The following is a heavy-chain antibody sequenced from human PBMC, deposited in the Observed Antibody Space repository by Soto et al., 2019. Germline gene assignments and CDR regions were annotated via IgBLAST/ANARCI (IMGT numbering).Heavy chain of an antibody. D-gene: IGHD4-17*01. Sequence: QVQLVESGGGVVQPGRSLRLSCAASGFTFSSYAMHWVRQAPGKGLEWVAVISYDGSNKYYADSVKGRFTISRDNSKNTLYLQMNSLRAEDTAVYYCARELRTGPYYYYGMDVWGQGTTVTVSS. CDR2: ISYDGSNK. CDR1: GFTFSSYA. J-gene: IGHJ6*02. V-gene: IGHV3-30-3*01. CDR3: ARELRTGPYYYYGMDV.